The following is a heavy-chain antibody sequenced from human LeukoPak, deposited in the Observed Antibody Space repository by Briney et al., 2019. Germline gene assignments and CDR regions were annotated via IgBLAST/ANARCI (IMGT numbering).Heavy chain of an antibody. V-gene: IGHV3-64*01. Sequence: GGSLRLSCAASGFTFSSYWMHWVRQAPGKGLEYVSAITSSGRDTFYANSVKGRFTISRDNSKNTLYLQMGSLRVEDMAVYYCARRLDALDIWGQGTTVTVSP. CDR3: ARRLDALDI. J-gene: IGHJ3*02. CDR1: GFTFSSYW. CDR2: ITSSGRDT.